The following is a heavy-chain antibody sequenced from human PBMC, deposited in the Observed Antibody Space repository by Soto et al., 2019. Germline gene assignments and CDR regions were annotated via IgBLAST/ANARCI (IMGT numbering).Heavy chain of an antibody. J-gene: IGHJ5*02. CDR1: GFTFSSYG. CDR3: AKDRLGYCSGGSCSPGWFDP. D-gene: IGHD2-15*01. CDR2: ISYDGSNK. Sequence: GESLKISCAASGFTFSSYGVHWVRQAPGKGLEWVAVISYDGSNKYYADSVKGRFTISRDNSKNTLYLQMNSLRAEDTAVYYCAKDRLGYCSGGSCSPGWFDPWGQGTLVTVSS. V-gene: IGHV3-30*18.